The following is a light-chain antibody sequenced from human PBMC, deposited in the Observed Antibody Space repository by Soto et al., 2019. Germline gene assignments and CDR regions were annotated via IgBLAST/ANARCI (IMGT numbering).Light chain of an antibody. Sequence: DIQMTHSPSSLSASVGDRVTITCRASQSISSDLNWYQQKAVKAPKLMIYAVSNLQSGVPSRFSGSGSGTDFTLPISSRQPEDFATYYCQQNYSTPRTFGQGTTVAIK. J-gene: IGKJ1*01. V-gene: IGKV1-39*01. CDR3: QQNYSTPRT. CDR2: AVS. CDR1: QSISSD.